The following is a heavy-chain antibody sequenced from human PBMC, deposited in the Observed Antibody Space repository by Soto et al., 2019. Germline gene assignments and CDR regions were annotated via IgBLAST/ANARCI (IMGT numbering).Heavy chain of an antibody. D-gene: IGHD2-15*01. J-gene: IGHJ6*02. CDR3: ARALPGYCSGGSCWYYGMDV. CDR1: GGTFSSYA. V-gene: IGHV1-69*12. Sequence: QVQLVQSGAEVKKPGSSVKVSCKASGGTFSSYAISWVRQAPGQGLEWMGGIIPIFGTANYAQKFQGRVTITADESTSTAYMELSSRRSEDTAVYYCARALPGYCSGGSCWYYGMDVWGQGTTVTVSS. CDR2: IIPIFGTA.